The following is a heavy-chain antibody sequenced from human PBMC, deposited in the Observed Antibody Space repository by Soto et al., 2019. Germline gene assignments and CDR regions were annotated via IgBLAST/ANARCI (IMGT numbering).Heavy chain of an antibody. Sequence: LLLSCAASGFTFSSYAMSWVRQAPGKGLEWVSAISGSGGSTYYADSVKGRFTISRDNSKNTLYLQMNSLRAEDTAVCYCAKDRGYFDYWGQGTLVTVSS. J-gene: IGHJ4*02. D-gene: IGHD3-10*01. V-gene: IGHV3-23*01. CDR1: GFTFSSYA. CDR3: AKDRGYFDY. CDR2: ISGSGGST.